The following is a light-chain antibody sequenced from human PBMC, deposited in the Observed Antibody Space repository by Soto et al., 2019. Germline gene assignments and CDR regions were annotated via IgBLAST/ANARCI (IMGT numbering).Light chain of an antibody. Sequence: EIVMTQSPATLSVSPGARATLSCRASQSVSGNLAWYQQKPGQAPRLLIYGASTRATGIPARFSGSGSGTDFTLTISSLLSEDFAVYYCQQYNNWPLTFGGGTKVEIK. J-gene: IGKJ4*01. CDR2: GAS. V-gene: IGKV3-15*01. CDR1: QSVSGN. CDR3: QQYNNWPLT.